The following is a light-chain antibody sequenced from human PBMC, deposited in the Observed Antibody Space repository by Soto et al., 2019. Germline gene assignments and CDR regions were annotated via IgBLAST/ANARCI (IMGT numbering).Light chain of an antibody. Sequence: EIVMTQSPATLSVSPGERATLSCRASQSVSTNLAWYQQKPGQAPRLLIYGASTRATGIPDRFSCSGSGTEFTLTISSLQSEDFAVYYCQQYNNWWTFGQGTKVDIK. CDR3: QQYNNWWT. V-gene: IGKV3-15*01. CDR1: QSVSTN. CDR2: GAS. J-gene: IGKJ1*01.